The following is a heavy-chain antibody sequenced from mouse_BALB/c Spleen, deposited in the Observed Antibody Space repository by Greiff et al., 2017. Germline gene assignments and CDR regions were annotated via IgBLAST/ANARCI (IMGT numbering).Heavy chain of an antibody. CDR2: INSNGGST. V-gene: IGHV5-6-3*01. J-gene: IGHJ3*01. Sequence: DVHLVESGGGLVQPGGSLKLSCAASGFTFSSYGMSWVRQTPDKRLELVATINSNGGSTYYPDSVKGRFTISRDNAKNTLYLQMSSLKSEDTAMYYCARDQGGNYEGFAYWGQGTLVTVAA. CDR1: GFTFSSYG. CDR3: ARDQGGNYEGFAY. D-gene: IGHD2-1*01.